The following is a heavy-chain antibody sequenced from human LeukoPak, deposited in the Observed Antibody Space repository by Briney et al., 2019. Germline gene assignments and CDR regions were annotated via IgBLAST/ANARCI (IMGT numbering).Heavy chain of an antibody. CDR2: IKQDGSEK. CDR1: GFTFSSYW. J-gene: IGHJ3*02. V-gene: IGHV3-7*01. Sequence: GSLRLSCAASGFTFSSYWMSWVRQAPGKGLEWVANIKQDGSEKYYVDSVKGRFTISRDNAKNSLYLQMNSLRAGDTAVYYCAREQYDILTGYKAFDIWGQGTMVTVSS. D-gene: IGHD3-9*01. CDR3: AREQYDILTGYKAFDI.